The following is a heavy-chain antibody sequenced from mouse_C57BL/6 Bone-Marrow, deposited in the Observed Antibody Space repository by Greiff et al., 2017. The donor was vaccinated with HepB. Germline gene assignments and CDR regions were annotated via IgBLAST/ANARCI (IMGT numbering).Heavy chain of an antibody. CDR2: IDPEDGET. J-gene: IGHJ4*01. D-gene: IGHD1-1*01. Sequence: EVMLVESGAELVKPGASVKLSCTASGFNIKDYYMHWVKQSTEQGLEWIGRIDPEDGETKYAPKFQGKATITADTSSNTAYLQLSSLTSEDTAVYYCAMITTVVANAMDYWGQGTSVTVSS. V-gene: IGHV14-2*01. CDR3: AMITTVVANAMDY. CDR1: GFNIKDYY.